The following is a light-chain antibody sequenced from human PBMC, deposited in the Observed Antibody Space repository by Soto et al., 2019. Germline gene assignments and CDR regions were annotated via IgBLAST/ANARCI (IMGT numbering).Light chain of an antibody. CDR2: DVS. V-gene: IGLV2-14*01. J-gene: IGLJ1*01. CDR3: SSYTSSTSYV. CDR1: SSDVGGYNY. Sequence: QSALTQPASVSGSPGQSITISCTGTSSDVGGYNYVSWYQQHPGKAPRLMIYDVSNRPSGVSNRFSGSKSGNTASLIISGLQAEDEADYYCSSYTSSTSYVFVTGTKLTVL.